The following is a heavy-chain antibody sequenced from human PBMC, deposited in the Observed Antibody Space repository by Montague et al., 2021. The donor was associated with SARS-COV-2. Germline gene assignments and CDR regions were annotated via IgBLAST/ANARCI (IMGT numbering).Heavy chain of an antibody. V-gene: IGHV4-59*01. Sequence: SETLSLTCTVSGGSISSYYWSWIRQPPGKGLEWIGYIYYSGSTNYNPSLKSRVTISVDTSKNQFSLKLSSVTAADTAVYYCARALYRSGGSCYPNRFDPWGQGTLVTVSS. CDR2: IYYSGST. J-gene: IGHJ5*02. CDR3: ARALYRSGGSCYPNRFDP. CDR1: GGSISSYY. D-gene: IGHD2-15*01.